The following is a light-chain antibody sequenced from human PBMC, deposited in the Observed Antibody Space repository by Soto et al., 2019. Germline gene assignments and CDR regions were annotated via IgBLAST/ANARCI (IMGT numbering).Light chain of an antibody. Sequence: DVQMTQSPSSLSASVGDSVTITCRASQDINSDLAWYQQRPGEAPKSLIFGASNLLDGVSSKFSGSGSGSEFPLTITSLQPEDSATYCCQQSKSHPPTFGRGTKVEI. CDR2: GAS. V-gene: IGKV1-16*02. CDR1: QDINSD. CDR3: QQSKSHPPT. J-gene: IGKJ2*01.